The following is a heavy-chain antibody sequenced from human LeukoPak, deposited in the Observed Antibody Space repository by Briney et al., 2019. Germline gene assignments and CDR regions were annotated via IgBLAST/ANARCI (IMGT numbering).Heavy chain of an antibody. V-gene: IGHV3-30*04. CDR1: GFTFSSYA. CDR3: ARSLGMDV. CDR2: ISYDGSNK. J-gene: IGHJ6*04. Sequence: HSGRSLRLSCAASGFTFSSYAMHWVRQAPGKGLEWVAVISYDGSNKYYADSVKGRFTISRDNSKNTLYLQMNSLRAEDTAVYYCARSLGMDVWGKGTTVTVSS.